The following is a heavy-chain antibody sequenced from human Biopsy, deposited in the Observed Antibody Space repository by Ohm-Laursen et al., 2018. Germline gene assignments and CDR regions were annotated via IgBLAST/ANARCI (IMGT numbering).Heavy chain of an antibody. CDR1: GASVKTSGYF. Sequence: TLSLTCCVSGASVKTSGYFWAWIRQRPGNGLEWIGYISYNERTHYNPSLTSRLAISFDTSNNRISLQLRSVSVANTAVYYCVREPKTGTAEAWYFDLWGRGSPVTVPS. V-gene: IGHV4-31*03. D-gene: IGHD3-9*01. CDR2: ISYNERT. J-gene: IGHJ2*01. CDR3: VREPKTGTAEAWYFDL.